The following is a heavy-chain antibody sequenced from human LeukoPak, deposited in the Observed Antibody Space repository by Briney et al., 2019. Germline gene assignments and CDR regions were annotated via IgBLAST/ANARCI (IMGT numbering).Heavy chain of an antibody. V-gene: IGHV5-51*01. CDR2: IYPGDSDT. J-gene: IGHJ5*02. CDR3: ARYYYESSGYSMNWFDP. CDR1: GYSFTSYW. Sequence: GESLKISWKGSGYSFTSYWIGWVRHVSGKGLEWMGIIYPGDSDTRYSPSFQGQVTISADKSISTAYLQWSSLKASDTAMYYCARYYYESSGYSMNWFDPWGQGTLVTVSS. D-gene: IGHD3-22*01.